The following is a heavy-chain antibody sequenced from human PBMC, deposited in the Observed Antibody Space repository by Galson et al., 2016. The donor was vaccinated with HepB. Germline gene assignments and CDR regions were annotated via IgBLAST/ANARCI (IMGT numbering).Heavy chain of an antibody. CDR1: GFTFSSYN. Sequence: SLRLSCAGTGFTFSSYNMNWVRQAPGKGLDWISYISSSSSTIYYADSVKGRFTISRDNAKNSLYLQMNSLRDEDTAVYYCARESISIFGEMIHNWFDPWGQGTLATVSS. CDR3: ARESISIFGEMIHNWFDP. D-gene: IGHD3-3*01. CDR2: ISSSSSTI. J-gene: IGHJ5*02. V-gene: IGHV3-48*02.